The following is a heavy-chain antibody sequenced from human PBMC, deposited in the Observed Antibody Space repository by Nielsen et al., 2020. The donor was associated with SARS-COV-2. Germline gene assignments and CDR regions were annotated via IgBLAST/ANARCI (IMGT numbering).Heavy chain of an antibody. CDR3: AREGVGATRYFDY. CDR2: MYSDGST. D-gene: IGHD1-26*01. CDR1: GFIVSSNY. V-gene: IGHV3-53*01. Sequence: GESLKISCAASGFIVSSNYMSWVRQAPGKGLEWVAVMYSDGSTNYAESVKGRITIYRDNSKNSMYLQMNSLRAEDTAVYYCAREGVGATRYFDYWGQGTLVTVSP. J-gene: IGHJ4*02.